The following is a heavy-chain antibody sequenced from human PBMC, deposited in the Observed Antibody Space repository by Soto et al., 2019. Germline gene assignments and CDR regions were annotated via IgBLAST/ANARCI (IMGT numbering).Heavy chain of an antibody. Sequence: PGGSLRLSCSASGFIFSNYPMHWVRQAPGQGPDYVAGITSHGITKYYAASLRDRFTISRDNSKNTLDLQMSGLRVEETAVYYCVKDKWSGAYFSPLAENDMDVWGQGTTVNVSS. J-gene: IGHJ6*02. CDR1: GFIFSNYP. CDR2: ITSHGITK. CDR3: VKDKWSGAYFSPLAENDMDV. V-gene: IGHV3-64D*06. D-gene: IGHD3-10*02.